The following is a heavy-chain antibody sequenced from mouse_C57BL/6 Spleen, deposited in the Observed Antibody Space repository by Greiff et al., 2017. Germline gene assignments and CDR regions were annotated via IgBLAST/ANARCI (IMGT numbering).Heavy chain of an antibody. CDR2: INPNYGTT. J-gene: IGHJ1*03. D-gene: IGHD1-1*01. CDR3: ARSFYGSSHWYFDV. CDR1: GYSFTDYN. V-gene: IGHV1-39*01. Sequence: EVKLVESGPELVKPGASVKISCKASGYSFTDYNMNWVKQSNGKSLEWIGVINPNYGTTSYNQKFKGKATLTVDQSSSTAYMQLNSLTSEDSAVYYCARSFYGSSHWYFDVWGTGTTVTVSS.